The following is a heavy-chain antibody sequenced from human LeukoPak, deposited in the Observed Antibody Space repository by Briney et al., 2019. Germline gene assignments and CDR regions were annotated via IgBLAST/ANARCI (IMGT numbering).Heavy chain of an antibody. Sequence: PSETLSLTCAVYGGSFSGYYWSWIRQPPGKGLEWIGEINHSGSTNYNPSLKSRVTMSVDTSKNQFSLKLSSVTAADTAVYYCARGKHYDSSGYVDYWGQGTLVTVSS. V-gene: IGHV4-34*01. CDR2: INHSGST. CDR1: GGSFSGYY. CDR3: ARGKHYDSSGYVDY. J-gene: IGHJ4*02. D-gene: IGHD3-22*01.